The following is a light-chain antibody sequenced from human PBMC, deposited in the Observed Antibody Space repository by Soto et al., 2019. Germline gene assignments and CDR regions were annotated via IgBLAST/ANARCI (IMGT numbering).Light chain of an antibody. J-gene: IGKJ3*01. CDR2: DAS. CDR1: QSVSSY. CDR3: QQRSNSFT. Sequence: EIVLTQSPATLSLSPGERATLSCRASQSVSSYLAWYQQKPGQAPRLLIYDASNRATGIPARFSGSGSGTDFTLTISGLEPEDFAVYYWQQRSNSFTFGPGTKVDIK. V-gene: IGKV3-11*01.